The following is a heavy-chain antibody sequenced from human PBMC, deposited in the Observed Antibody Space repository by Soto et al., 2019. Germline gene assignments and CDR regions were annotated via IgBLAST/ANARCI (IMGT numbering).Heavy chain of an antibody. CDR1: GGTFSSYA. D-gene: IGHD2-21*02. V-gene: IGHV1-69*06. Sequence: QVQLVQPGAEVKKPGSSVKVSCKASGGTFSSYAISWVRQAPGQGLEWMGGIIPIFGTANYAQKFQGRVTITADKSTSTAYMELSSLRSEDTAVYYCARDRIVVVTAIPEWGWYFDLWGRGTLVTVSS. CDR3: ARDRIVVVTAIPEWGWYFDL. CDR2: IIPIFGTA. J-gene: IGHJ2*01.